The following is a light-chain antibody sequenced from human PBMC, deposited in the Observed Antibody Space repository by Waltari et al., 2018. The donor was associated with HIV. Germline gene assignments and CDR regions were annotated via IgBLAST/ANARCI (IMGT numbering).Light chain of an antibody. CDR2: TND. Sequence: QSVLTQPPSASGTPGQRVTISCSGGSPYIGRKTLNWYQQLPGMAPKLLIYTNDQRPSGVPDRFSGSKSGTSASLAISGLQSEDEADYYCAAWDDSLDVWVFGGGTKLTVL. V-gene: IGLV1-44*01. J-gene: IGLJ3*02. CDR3: AAWDDSLDVWV. CDR1: SPYIGRKT.